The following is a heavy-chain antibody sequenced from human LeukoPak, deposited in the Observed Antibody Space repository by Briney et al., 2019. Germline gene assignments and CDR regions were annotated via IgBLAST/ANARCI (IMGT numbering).Heavy chain of an antibody. D-gene: IGHD3-3*01. CDR2: IYYSGST. V-gene: IGHV4-59*01. Sequence: TSETLSLTCTASGGSISSYYWSWIRQPPGKRLEWIGHIYYSGSTNYNPSLKSRVTISVDTSKNQFSLKLSSVTAADTAVYYCASRSSIWSGYQDTLYYFDSWGQGTLVTVSS. CDR1: GGSISSYY. CDR3: ASRSSIWSGYQDTLYYFDS. J-gene: IGHJ4*02.